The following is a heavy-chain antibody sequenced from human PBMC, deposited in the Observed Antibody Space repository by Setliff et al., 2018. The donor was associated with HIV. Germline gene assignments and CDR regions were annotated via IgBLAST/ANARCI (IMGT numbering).Heavy chain of an antibody. CDR2: IIPIFGTA. CDR1: GGAFSSYA. CDR3: ARESGYSSGWYLGMDSGSXXXXXXFDI. Sequence: SVKVSCKASGGAFSSYAISWVRQAPGQGLEWMGGIIPIFGTANYAQKFQGRVTITTDESTSTAYMELSRRRSEDPAVYYCARESGYSSGWYLGMDSGSXXXXXXFDIWGQGTMVTVSS. V-gene: IGHV1-69*05. D-gene: IGHD6-19*01. J-gene: IGHJ3*02.